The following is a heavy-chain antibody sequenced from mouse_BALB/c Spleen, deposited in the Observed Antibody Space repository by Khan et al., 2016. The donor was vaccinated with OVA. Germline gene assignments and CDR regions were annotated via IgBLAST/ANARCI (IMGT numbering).Heavy chain of an antibody. V-gene: IGHV1-77*01. D-gene: IGHD1-3*01. CDR2: ISPGSGNT. CDR3: AREWGSWFPY. J-gene: IGHJ3*01. CDR1: GYTFIDYN. Sequence: QMQLEESGTELARPGASVKLSCKASGYTFIDYNINWVKQRTGQGLEWIGEISPGSGNTYYNEKFKGKATLTADKSSSTAYMQLSSLTAEDSAVYCCAREWGSWFPYWGQGTLVTVSA.